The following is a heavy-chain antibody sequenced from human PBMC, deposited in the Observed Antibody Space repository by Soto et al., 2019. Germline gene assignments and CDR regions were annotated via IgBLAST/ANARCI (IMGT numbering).Heavy chain of an antibody. D-gene: IGHD3-22*01. CDR3: ARDSSGRHDY. J-gene: IGHJ4*02. CDR1: GGSISSSSYY. Sequence: ASETLSLTCTVSGGSISSSSYYWTWIRQPPGKGLEWIGYIYQSGTTNYNASLKSRVTISIDTSKNQFFLKLNSVTAADTAVYYCARDSSGRHDYWGQGTLVTVSS. CDR2: IYQSGTT. V-gene: IGHV4-61*01.